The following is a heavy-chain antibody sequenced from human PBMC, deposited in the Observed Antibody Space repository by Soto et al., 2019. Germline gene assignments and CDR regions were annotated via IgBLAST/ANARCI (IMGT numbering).Heavy chain of an antibody. V-gene: IGHV3-33*01. J-gene: IGHJ4*02. Sequence: QVQLVESGGGVVQPGRALRLSCVASGFMFDSYGMHWVRQAPGTGLAWVAIILYDGSEKYHADSVNGRFTISRDNSKNTLYQQMNSLRAEDTALYYCSREPGRIAVAGFDYWGQGTLVPVSS. CDR2: ILYDGSEK. CDR3: SREPGRIAVAGFDY. CDR1: GFMFDSYG. D-gene: IGHD6-19*01.